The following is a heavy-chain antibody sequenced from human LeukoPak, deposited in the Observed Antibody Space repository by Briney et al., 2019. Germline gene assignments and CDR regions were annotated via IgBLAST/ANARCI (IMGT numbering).Heavy chain of an antibody. CDR1: GYTFTSYG. V-gene: IGHV1-69*13. CDR2: IIPIFGTA. Sequence: SVKVSCKASGYTFTSYGISWVRQAPGQGLEWMGGIIPIFGTANYAQKFQGRVTITADESTSTAYMELSSLRSEDTAVYYCAREGPWSSSSWYGYFQHWGQGTLVTVSS. D-gene: IGHD6-13*01. CDR3: AREGPWSSSSWYGYFQH. J-gene: IGHJ1*01.